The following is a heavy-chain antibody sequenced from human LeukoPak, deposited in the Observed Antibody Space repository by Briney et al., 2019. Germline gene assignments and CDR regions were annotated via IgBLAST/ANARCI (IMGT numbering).Heavy chain of an antibody. J-gene: IGHJ4*02. CDR2: ISGSGGST. CDR3: AKVTPDSRTSGYDGFDY. D-gene: IGHD5-12*01. V-gene: IGHV3-23*01. Sequence: GGSLSLSCAASGFTFSSYGMSWVRRAPGKGLEWVSAISGSGGSTYFADSVKARSTISRDNSKNSLYLQMNSLRAEDTAVYYCAKVTPDSRTSGYDGFDYWGQGTLVTVSS. CDR1: GFTFSSYG.